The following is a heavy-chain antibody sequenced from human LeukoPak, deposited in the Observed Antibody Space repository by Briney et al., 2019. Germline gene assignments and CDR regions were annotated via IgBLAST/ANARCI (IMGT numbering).Heavy chain of an antibody. J-gene: IGHJ2*01. CDR3: ARVRKYSGYYSWYFDL. V-gene: IGHV3-13*01. D-gene: IGHD5-12*01. Sequence: GGSLRLSCAASGFTFSSYDMHWVRQATGKGLEWLSAIGTAGDTHYPGSVKGRFTISRENAKNSLYLQMNSLRAGDTAVYYCARVRKYSGYYSWYFDLWGRGTLVTVSS. CDR1: GFTFSSYD. CDR2: IGTAGDT.